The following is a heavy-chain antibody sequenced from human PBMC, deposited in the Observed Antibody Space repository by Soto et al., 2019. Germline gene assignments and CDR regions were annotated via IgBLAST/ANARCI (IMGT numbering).Heavy chain of an antibody. Sequence: QVQLVESGGGVVQPGRSLRLSCAASGFTFSSYGMHWVRQAPGKGLEWVAVISYDGSNKYYADSVKGRFTISRDNSKNTLYLQMNSLRAEDTAVYYCAKDLGSGYPDYWGQGTLVTVSS. D-gene: IGHD3-22*01. V-gene: IGHV3-30*18. J-gene: IGHJ4*02. CDR3: AKDLGSGYPDY. CDR2: ISYDGSNK. CDR1: GFTFSSYG.